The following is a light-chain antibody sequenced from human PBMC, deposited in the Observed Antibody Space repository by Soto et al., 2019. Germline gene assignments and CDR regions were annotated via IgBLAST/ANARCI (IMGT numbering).Light chain of an antibody. CDR3: QQSYSTPLG. J-gene: IGKJ5*01. Sequence: DIQMTQSPSSLSASVGDRVTITCRASQSISSYLNWYQHKPGKAPKLLVYSASSLQSGVPSRFSGSGSGTDFTLSITCLQPEDFATYYCQQSYSTPLGFGQGTRLEIK. V-gene: IGKV1-39*01. CDR1: QSISSY. CDR2: SAS.